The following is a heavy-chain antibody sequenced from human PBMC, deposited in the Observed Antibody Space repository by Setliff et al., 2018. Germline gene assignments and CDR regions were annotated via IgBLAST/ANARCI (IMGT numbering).Heavy chain of an antibody. D-gene: IGHD3-3*01. J-gene: IGHJ4*02. CDR3: RFWSGYYKNDY. V-gene: IGHV4-34*01. CDR2: INHSGST. Sequence: KPSETLSLTCTVYGGSFSDYYWGWVRQPPGKGLEWIGEINHSGSTNYIPSLKSRLTISVDTSKNQFSLKLSSVTAADTAMYYCRFWSGYYKNDYWGQGTLVT. CDR1: GGSFSDYY.